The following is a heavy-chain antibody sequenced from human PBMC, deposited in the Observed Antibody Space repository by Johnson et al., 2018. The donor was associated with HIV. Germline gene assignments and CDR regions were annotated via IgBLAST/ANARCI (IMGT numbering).Heavy chain of an antibody. CDR2: SNSDGSRT. CDR3: ARGTPWDAFDI. J-gene: IGHJ3*02. CDR1: GFIFSSSW. Sequence: VQLVESGGGLVRPGGSLRLSCAASGFIFSSSWIHWVRQAPGKGMVWVARSNSDGSRTNYADSVKCRFTISRGKAKNTLYLQMKSLSAEDTAVYYCARGTPWDAFDIWGQGTMVTVSS. V-gene: IGHV3-74*02.